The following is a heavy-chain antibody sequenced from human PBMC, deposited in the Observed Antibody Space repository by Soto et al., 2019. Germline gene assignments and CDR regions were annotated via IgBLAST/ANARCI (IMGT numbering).Heavy chain of an antibody. CDR3: ARGVGFGYYYYHMDL. Sequence: SYTPSLTCTVWGESVNIVRDYWSWIRQPPGKGLEWIGYIYYSGSADYNPSLGSRVTISIDTSKNQFSLKLTSVTAADTAVYYCARGVGFGYYYYHMDLWGQGTTVTVS. J-gene: IGHJ6*02. D-gene: IGHD3-10*01. V-gene: IGHV4-61*01. CDR1: GESVNIVRDY. CDR2: IYYSGSA.